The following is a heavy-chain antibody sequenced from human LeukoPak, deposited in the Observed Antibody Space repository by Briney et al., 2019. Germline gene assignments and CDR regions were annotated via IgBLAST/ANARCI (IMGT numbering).Heavy chain of an antibody. CDR1: GFTFNSYL. V-gene: IGHV3-7*01. CDR2: IKKDGSGE. J-gene: IGHJ3*01. Sequence: GGSLRLSCAASGFTFNSYLMSWVRQAPGRGLEWVANIKKDGSGENYLDSVKGRFTVSRDNAKNSLYLQMNSLRGEDTAVYYCARSNPNRNALDLWGQGTMVTISS. D-gene: IGHD1-14*01. CDR3: ARSNPNRNALDL.